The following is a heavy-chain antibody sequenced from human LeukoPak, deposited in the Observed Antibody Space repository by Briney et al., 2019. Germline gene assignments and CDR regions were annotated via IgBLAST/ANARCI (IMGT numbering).Heavy chain of an antibody. CDR1: GYTFIGYY. V-gene: IGHV1-2*02. CDR3: ATIHCSTTSCYWYDY. D-gene: IGHD2-2*01. Sequence: ASVKVSCKASGYTFIGYYLHWVRQAPGQGLEWMGWINPNSGGTNYAQKVQGRVTMTRDTSISTAYMELSRLRSDDTAVYYCATIHCSTTSCYWYDYWGQGTLVTVSS. CDR2: INPNSGGT. J-gene: IGHJ4*02.